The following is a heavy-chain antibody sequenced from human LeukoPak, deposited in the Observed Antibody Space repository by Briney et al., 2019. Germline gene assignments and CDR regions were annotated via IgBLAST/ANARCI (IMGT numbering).Heavy chain of an antibody. CDR2: IIPILGIA. V-gene: IGHV1-69*02. CDR1: GGTFSSYT. J-gene: IGHJ5*02. D-gene: IGHD3-22*01. CDR3: ARAGNYYDSSGYFAHGWLDP. Sequence: GASVKLSCKASGGTFSSYTISWVRQAPGQGLEWMGRIIPILGIANNAQQFQGRVTITADKSTSTAYMERSSLRSEDTAVYYCARAGNYYDSSGYFAHGWLDPWGQGTLVTVSS.